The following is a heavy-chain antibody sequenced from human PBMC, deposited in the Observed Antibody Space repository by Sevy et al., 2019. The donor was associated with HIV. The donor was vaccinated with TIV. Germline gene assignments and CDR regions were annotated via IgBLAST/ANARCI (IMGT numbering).Heavy chain of an antibody. CDR1: GLTVGSLS. D-gene: IGHD2-2*01. CDR2: IYSAGTT. Sequence: GGSLRLSCVASGLTVGSLSINWVRQAPGKGLEWLSLIYSAGTTFYSDSVKGRFTISRDNSNNTLDLQMNSLRAEDTAIYYCARIKGASSSYAMDVWGQGTTVTVSS. J-gene: IGHJ6*02. CDR3: ARIKGASSSYAMDV. V-gene: IGHV3-53*01.